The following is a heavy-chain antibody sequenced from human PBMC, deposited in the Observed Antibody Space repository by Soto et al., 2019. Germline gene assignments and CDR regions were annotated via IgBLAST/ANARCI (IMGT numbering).Heavy chain of an antibody. CDR3: AKDLGSGKPYYYYAMDV. D-gene: IGHD3-10*01. CDR2: ISYDGSNK. V-gene: IGHV3-30*18. CDR1: GFIFSKYG. J-gene: IGHJ6*02. Sequence: QVQLVESGGGVVQPGRSLRLSCAASGFIFSKYGMHWVRQAPGKGLEWVAVISYDGSNKYYAESVKGRFIISRDKSKNTLYLQMNSLRAEDTALYYCAKDLGSGKPYYYYAMDVWGQGTTVTVSS.